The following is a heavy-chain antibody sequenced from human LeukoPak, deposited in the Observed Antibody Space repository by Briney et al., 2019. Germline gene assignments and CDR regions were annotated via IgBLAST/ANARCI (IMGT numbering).Heavy chain of an antibody. D-gene: IGHD6-13*01. Sequence: SETLSLTCTVSGGSISSYYWSWIRQPPGKGLEWIGRIYTSGSTNYNPSLESRVTMSVDTSKNQFSLKLSSVTAADTAVYYCARDRGSSWEGTFDYWGQGTLVTVSS. V-gene: IGHV4-4*07. CDR1: GGSISSYY. J-gene: IGHJ4*02. CDR2: IYTSGST. CDR3: ARDRGSSWEGTFDY.